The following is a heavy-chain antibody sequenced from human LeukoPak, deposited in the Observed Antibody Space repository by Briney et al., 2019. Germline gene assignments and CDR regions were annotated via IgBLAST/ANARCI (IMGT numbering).Heavy chain of an antibody. D-gene: IGHD2-15*01. Sequence: GGSLRLSCAASGFTFSSYSMNWVRQAPGKGLEWVSYISRSSRTIYYADSVKGRFTISRDNAKNSLYLQMNSLRDEDTAVYYCARGPSAYCSGGSCYSGSAWFDPWGQGTLVTVSS. V-gene: IGHV3-48*02. J-gene: IGHJ5*02. CDR3: ARGPSAYCSGGSCYSGSAWFDP. CDR2: ISRSSRTI. CDR1: GFTFSSYS.